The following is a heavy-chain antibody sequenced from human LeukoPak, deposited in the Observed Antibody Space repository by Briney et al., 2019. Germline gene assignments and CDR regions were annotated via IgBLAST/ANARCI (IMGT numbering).Heavy chain of an antibody. D-gene: IGHD3-10*01. CDR1: QFTFSRYS. V-gene: IGHV3-53*01. CDR3: ARGGSWLWFGELSTTPDAFDI. CDR2: NYSGGST. J-gene: IGHJ3*02. Sequence: PGGSLRLSCTASQFTFSRYSMNWVRQAPGKGLEWVSVNYSGGSTYYADSVKGRFTISRDNSKNTLYLQMNSLRAEDTAVYYCARGGSWLWFGELSTTPDAFDIWGQGTMVTVSS.